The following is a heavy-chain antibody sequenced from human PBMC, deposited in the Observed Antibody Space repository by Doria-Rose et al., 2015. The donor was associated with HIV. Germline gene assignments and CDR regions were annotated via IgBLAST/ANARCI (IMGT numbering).Heavy chain of an antibody. CDR1: GYTFTSYG. V-gene: IGHV1-18*01. J-gene: IGHJ5*02. CDR2: VSAYAGNT. Sequence: SGAEVKKPGASVKVSCKASGYTFTSYGISWVRQAPGQGLEWTGWVSAYAGNTNYAQKFQGRVTMTTDTSTSTAYMELRSLRYDDTAVYYCARDYYYLSTGYEDCFDPWGQGALVTVSS. CDR3: ARDYYYLSTGYEDCFDP. D-gene: IGHD3-22*01.